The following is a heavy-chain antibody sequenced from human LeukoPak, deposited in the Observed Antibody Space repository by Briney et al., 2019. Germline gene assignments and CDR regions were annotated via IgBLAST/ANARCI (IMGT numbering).Heavy chain of an antibody. CDR3: ARGKVKTGTTADYFDY. CDR1: GYTFTSYG. J-gene: IGHJ4*02. D-gene: IGHD1-7*01. CDR2: ISAYNGNT. Sequence: GASVKVSCKASGYTFTSYGISWVRQAPGQGLEWMGWISAYNGNTNYAQKLQGRVTMTTDTSTSTAYMELRSLRSDDTAVYYCARGKVKTGTTADYFDYWGQRTLVTVSS. V-gene: IGHV1-18*01.